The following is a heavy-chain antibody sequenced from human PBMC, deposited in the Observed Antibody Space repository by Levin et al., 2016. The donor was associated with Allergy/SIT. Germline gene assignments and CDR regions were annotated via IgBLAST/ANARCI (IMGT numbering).Heavy chain of an antibody. CDR1: GFSFSDYA. V-gene: IGHV3-33*01. CDR3: ARERNSGHYRTADH. D-gene: IGHD1-14*01. CDR2: IRSDRSST. J-gene: IGHJ4*02. Sequence: GESLKISCTASGFSFSDYAMHWVRQAPGKGPEWVAVIRSDRSSTYNVESVKGRFTISRDNSKNTLYLQMDNLRVEDTAVYSCARERNSGHYRTADHWGQGTLVTVSS.